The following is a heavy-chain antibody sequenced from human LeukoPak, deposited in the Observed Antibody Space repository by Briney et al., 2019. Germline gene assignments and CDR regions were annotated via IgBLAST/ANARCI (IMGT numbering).Heavy chain of an antibody. CDR1: GGSFSSPNYY. D-gene: IGHD3-3*01. V-gene: IGHV4-61*02. CDR2: IYTTGFT. J-gene: IGHJ4*02. Sequence: SETLSLTCTVSGGSFSSPNYYWSWIRQPAGKGLEWIGRIYTTGFTNYHPSLKSRVTISVDRSKNQFSLKLSSVTAADTAVYYCAREVSWGGYDFWSGYYSDYWGQGTLVTVSS. CDR3: AREVSWGGYDFWSGYYSDY.